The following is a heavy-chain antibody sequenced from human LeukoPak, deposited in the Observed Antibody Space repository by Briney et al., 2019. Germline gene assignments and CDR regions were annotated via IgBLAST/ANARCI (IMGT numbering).Heavy chain of an antibody. CDR2: IYPGDSDT. D-gene: IGHD2-2*01. V-gene: IGHV5-51*01. CDR3: ARSPYQLPTHFDY. CDR1: GYSFTSYW. J-gene: IGHJ4*02. Sequence: GESLKISCKGSGYSFTSYWFGWVRQMHGKGLEWMGIIYPGDSDTRYSPSFQGQVTISADKSISTAYLQWSSLKASDTAMYYCARSPYQLPTHFDYWGQGTLVTVSS.